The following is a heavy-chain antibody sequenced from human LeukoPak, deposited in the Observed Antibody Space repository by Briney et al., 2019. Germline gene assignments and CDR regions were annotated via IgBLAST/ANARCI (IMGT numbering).Heavy chain of an antibody. CDR1: GYTFTSYG. CDR3: ARGMIRLRSWYSGGAFDI. D-gene: IGHD6-13*01. V-gene: IGHV1-18*01. CDR2: ISAYNGNT. Sequence: ASVKVSCKASGYTFTSYGISWVRQAPGQGLEWMGWISAYNGNTNYAQKLQGRVTMTTDTSTSTAYMELRSLRCDDTAVYYCARGMIRLRSWYSGGAFDIWGQGTMVTVSS. J-gene: IGHJ3*02.